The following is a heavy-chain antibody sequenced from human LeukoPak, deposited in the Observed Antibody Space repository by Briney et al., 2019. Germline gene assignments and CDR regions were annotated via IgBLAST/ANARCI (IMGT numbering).Heavy chain of an antibody. CDR1: GFTFSSYS. CDR3: ARAHNWKYGSFDF. D-gene: IGHD1-7*01. Sequence: SGGSLRLSCAAPGFTFSSYSMNWVRQAPGKGLEWVSCISSSSSYIYYADSVKGRFTISRDNAKNSLYLQMNSLRAEDTAVYYCARAHNWKYGSFDFWGQGTLVTVSS. CDR2: ISSSSSYI. V-gene: IGHV3-21*01. J-gene: IGHJ4*02.